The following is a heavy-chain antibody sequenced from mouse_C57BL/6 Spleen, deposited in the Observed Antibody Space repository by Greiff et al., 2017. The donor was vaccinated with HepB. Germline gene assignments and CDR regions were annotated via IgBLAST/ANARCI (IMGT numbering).Heavy chain of an antibody. CDR2: ISSGSSTI. D-gene: IGHD1-1*01. CDR1: GFTFSDYG. V-gene: IGHV5-17*01. CDR3: ARGGYYGSSYPYAMDY. Sequence: EVKLMETGGGLVKPGGSLKLSCAASGFTFSDYGMHWVRQAPEKGLEWVAYISSGSSTIYYADTVKGRFTIARDNAKNTLFLQMTSLRSEETAMYSCARGGYYGSSYPYAMDYWGQGTSVTVAS. J-gene: IGHJ4*01.